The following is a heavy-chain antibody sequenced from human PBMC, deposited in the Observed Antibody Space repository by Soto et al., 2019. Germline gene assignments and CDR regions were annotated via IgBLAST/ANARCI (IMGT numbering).Heavy chain of an antibody. V-gene: IGHV4-59*08. D-gene: IGHD6-13*01. CDR3: ARHIAAAGRSYFDY. CDR1: GGSISSYY. Sequence: QVQLQESGPGLVKPSETLSLTCTVSGGSISSYYWSWIRQPPGKGLEWIGYIYYSGSTNYNPSLKSGVTISVDTSKNQFSLKLSSVTAADTAVYYCARHIAAAGRSYFDYWGQGTLVTVSS. CDR2: IYYSGST. J-gene: IGHJ4*02.